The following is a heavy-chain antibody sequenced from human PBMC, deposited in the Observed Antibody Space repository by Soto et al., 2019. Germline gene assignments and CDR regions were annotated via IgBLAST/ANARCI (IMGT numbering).Heavy chain of an antibody. Sequence: ASVKVSCKASGGTFSSYAISWVRQAPGQGLEWMGGIIPIFGTANYAQKFQGRVTITADKSTSTAYMELSSLRSEDTAVYYCARVRGIIAAAGTLYYYYGMDVWGQGTTVTVSS. D-gene: IGHD6-13*01. V-gene: IGHV1-69*06. CDR2: IIPIFGTA. CDR1: GGTFSSYA. J-gene: IGHJ6*02. CDR3: ARVRGIIAAAGTLYYYYGMDV.